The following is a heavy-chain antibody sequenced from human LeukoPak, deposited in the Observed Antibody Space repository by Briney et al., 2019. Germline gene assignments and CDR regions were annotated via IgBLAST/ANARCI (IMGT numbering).Heavy chain of an antibody. CDR1: GDSLNTYA. J-gene: IGHJ5*02. CDR2: VIPPLNIP. Sequence: GASVKVSCKASGDSLNTYAINWVRQAPGQGLEWMGRVIPPLNIPHYAQKFQDRITITAETSSNTSYLELRSLTSDDTAVYYCARAHHYSASRGYHRFHPWGQGSQVPVSS. CDR3: ARAHHYSASRGYHRFHP. D-gene: IGHD5-12*01. V-gene: IGHV1-69*04.